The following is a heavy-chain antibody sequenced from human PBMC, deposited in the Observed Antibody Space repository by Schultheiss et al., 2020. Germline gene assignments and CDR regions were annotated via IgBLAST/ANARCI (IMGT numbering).Heavy chain of an antibody. Sequence: ESLKISCAASGFTFSSYDMHWVRQATGKGLEWVSAIGTAGDTYYPGSVKGRFTISRENAKNSLYLQMNSLRAGDTAVYYCAREVRDDLHRSNWFDPWGQGTLVTVSS. D-gene: IGHD2-21*02. V-gene: IGHV3-13*01. CDR3: AREVRDDLHRSNWFDP. J-gene: IGHJ5*02. CDR1: GFTFSSYD. CDR2: IGTAGDT.